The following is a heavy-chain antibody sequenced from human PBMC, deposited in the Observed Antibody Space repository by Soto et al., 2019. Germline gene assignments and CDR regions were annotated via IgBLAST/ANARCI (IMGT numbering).Heavy chain of an antibody. CDR3: ARGLAEEYYYYYGMDV. J-gene: IGHJ6*02. CDR1: GYTFTGYY. CDR2: INPNSGGT. Sequence: QVQLVQSGAEVKKPGASVKVSCKASGYTFTGYYMHWVRQAPGQGLECMGWINPNSGGTNYAQKFQGRVTMTRDTSISTAYMELSRLRSDDTAVYYCARGLAEEYYYYYGMDVWGQGTTVTVSS. V-gene: IGHV1-2*02.